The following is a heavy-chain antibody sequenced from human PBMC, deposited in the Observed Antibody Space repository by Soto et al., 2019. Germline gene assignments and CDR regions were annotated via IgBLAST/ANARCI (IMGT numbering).Heavy chain of an antibody. CDR1: GYTFTNYG. CDR3: ASSYYGSGTPYYDGMDV. D-gene: IGHD3-10*01. CDR2: ISAYNGNT. V-gene: IGHV1-18*01. Sequence: QVQLVQSGAEVKKPGASVKVSCKASGYTFTNYGITWVRQAPGQGLEWMGWISAYNGNTNYAQKLQGRVTMTTDTSTTTAYMELRSLRSDDTAVYYCASSYYGSGTPYYDGMDVWGQGTTVTVSS. J-gene: IGHJ6*02.